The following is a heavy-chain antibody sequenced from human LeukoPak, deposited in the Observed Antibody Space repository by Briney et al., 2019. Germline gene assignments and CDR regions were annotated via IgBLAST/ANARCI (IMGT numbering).Heavy chain of an antibody. D-gene: IGHD1-1*01. CDR2: VYHGGRT. Sequence: SETLSLTCTVSGGSISSYYWSWIRQSPGKGPEWIGYVYHGGRTRYNPSLNSRVTVSVDTSKNQFSLKLSSVTAADTAVYYCARGLDYWNHDAFDIWGQGTMVTVSS. V-gene: IGHV4-59*12. J-gene: IGHJ3*02. CDR3: ARGLDYWNHDAFDI. CDR1: GGSISSYY.